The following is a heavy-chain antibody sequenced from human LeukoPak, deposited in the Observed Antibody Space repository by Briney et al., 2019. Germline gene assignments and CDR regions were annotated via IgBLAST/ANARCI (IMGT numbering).Heavy chain of an antibody. CDR1: GGTFSSYA. CDR2: IIPIFGTA. J-gene: IGHJ1*01. D-gene: IGHD4-17*01. V-gene: IGHV1-69*01. Sequence: SVKVSCKASGGTFSSYAISWVRQAPGQGLEWMGGIIPIFGTANYAQKFQGRATITADESTSTAYMELSSLRSEDTAVYYCAIYDYGDYVYGYFQHWGQGTLVTVSS. CDR3: AIYDYGDYVYGYFQH.